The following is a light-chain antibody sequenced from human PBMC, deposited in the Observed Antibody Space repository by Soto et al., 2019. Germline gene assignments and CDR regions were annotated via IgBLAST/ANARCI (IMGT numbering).Light chain of an antibody. CDR3: QSYDSSRSGVI. CDR2: GDS. J-gene: IGLJ2*01. CDR1: SSNIGSGYD. V-gene: IGLV1-40*01. Sequence: QSVLTQPPSVSGAPGQRVTISCIGSSSNIGSGYDVHWYQQFPRTAPKLLISGDSNRPSGVPDRFSGSKSGTSASLAITGLQTEDEADYYCQSYDSSRSGVIFGGGTKLTVL.